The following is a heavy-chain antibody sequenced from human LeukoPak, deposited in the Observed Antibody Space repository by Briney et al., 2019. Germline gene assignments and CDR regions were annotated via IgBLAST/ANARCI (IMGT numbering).Heavy chain of an antibody. CDR3: ACNQGRSGSYPIGY. D-gene: IGHD1-26*01. J-gene: IGHJ4*02. Sequence: SETLSLTCTVSGGSISSYYWSWTRQPPGKGLEWIGYIYYSGSTNYNPSLKSRVTISVDTSKNQFSLKLSSVTAADTAVYYCACNQGRSGSYPIGYWGQGTLVTVSS. CDR1: GGSISSYY. V-gene: IGHV4-59*01. CDR2: IYYSGST.